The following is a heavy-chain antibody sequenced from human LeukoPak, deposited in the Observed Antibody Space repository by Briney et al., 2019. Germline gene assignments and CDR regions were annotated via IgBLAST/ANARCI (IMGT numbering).Heavy chain of an antibody. J-gene: IGHJ4*02. D-gene: IGHD6-19*01. CDR1: GGSISSYY. Sequence: PSETLSLTCTVSGGSISSYYWSWIRQPAGKGLEWIGRIYTSGSTNYNPSLKSRVTMSVDTSKNQFSLKLSSVTAADTAVYYCARDTGSSGWYSYFDYWGQGTLATVSS. CDR3: ARDTGSSGWYSYFDY. CDR2: IYTSGST. V-gene: IGHV4-4*07.